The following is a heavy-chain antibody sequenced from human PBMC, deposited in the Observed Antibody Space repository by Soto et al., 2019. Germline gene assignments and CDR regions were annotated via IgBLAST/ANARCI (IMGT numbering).Heavy chain of an antibody. CDR1: GGSISSGDYY. CDR3: ARARPASLYCSSTSCYPARRVSYMDV. D-gene: IGHD2-2*01. CDR2: IYHSGST. V-gene: IGHV4-30-4*01. J-gene: IGHJ6*03. Sequence: PSETLSLTCTVSGGSISSGDYYWSWIRQPPGKGLEWIAYIYHSGSTNYNPSLKSRLTISVDTSKNQFSLKLSSVTAADTAVYYCARARPASLYCSSTSCYPARRVSYMDVWGKGTTVTVSS.